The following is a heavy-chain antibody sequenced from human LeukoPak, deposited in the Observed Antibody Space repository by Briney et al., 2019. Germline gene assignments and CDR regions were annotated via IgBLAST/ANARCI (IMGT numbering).Heavy chain of an antibody. CDR1: GFTFSSYA. Sequence: GGSLRLSCAASGFTFSSYAMSWVRQAPGKGLEWVSAFSGSSASTYYADSVKGRFTISRDNSKNTLYLQMNSLRAEDTAVYYCAKADVLLWFGELSQPWFDPWGQGTLVTVSS. D-gene: IGHD3-10*01. J-gene: IGHJ5*02. CDR2: FSGSSAST. CDR3: AKADVLLWFGELSQPWFDP. V-gene: IGHV3-23*01.